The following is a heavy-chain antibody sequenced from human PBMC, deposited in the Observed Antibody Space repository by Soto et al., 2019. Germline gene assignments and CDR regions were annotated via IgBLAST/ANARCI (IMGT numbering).Heavy chain of an antibody. CDR2: IYSSGST. Sequence: TVSGGSISRSTYYWGWIRQPPGKGLEWIGSIYSSGSTYYSPSLKSRVTISVDTSKNQFSLNLTSVTAADRAVYYCARRKGLWYYCGMDAWDQGATVTVSS. J-gene: IGHJ6*02. V-gene: IGHV4-39*01. CDR1: GGSISRSTYY. CDR3: ARRKGLWYYCGMDA.